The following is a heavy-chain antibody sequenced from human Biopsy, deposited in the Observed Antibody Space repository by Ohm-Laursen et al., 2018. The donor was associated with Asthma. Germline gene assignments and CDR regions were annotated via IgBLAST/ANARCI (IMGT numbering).Heavy chain of an antibody. Sequence: GASVKVSCKASGGTFSRYAISWVRQAPGQGLEWIGGIIPVFGTSNYAQKFQGRVIFTADGSTSSAYMELSSLTSEDSAVYYCAREVSTVDYGYYYFAMDVWGQGTTVTVSS. J-gene: IGHJ6*02. V-gene: IGHV1-69*13. CDR3: AREVSTVDYGYYYFAMDV. CDR2: IIPVFGTS. D-gene: IGHD4-17*01. CDR1: GGTFSRYA.